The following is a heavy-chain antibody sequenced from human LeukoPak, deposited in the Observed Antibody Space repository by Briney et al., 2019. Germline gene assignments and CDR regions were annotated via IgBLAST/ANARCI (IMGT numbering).Heavy chain of an antibody. Sequence: SETLSLTCAVYGGSFSGYYWSWIRQPPGKGLEWIGEINHSGSTNYNPSLKSRVTISIDTSKNQFSLKLTSVTAADTAVYYCASLQLRFLEWLSTTPYYFDSWGQGTLVTVSS. CDR1: GGSFSGYY. J-gene: IGHJ4*02. CDR3: ASLQLRFLEWLSTTPYYFDS. V-gene: IGHV4-34*01. CDR2: INHSGST. D-gene: IGHD3-3*01.